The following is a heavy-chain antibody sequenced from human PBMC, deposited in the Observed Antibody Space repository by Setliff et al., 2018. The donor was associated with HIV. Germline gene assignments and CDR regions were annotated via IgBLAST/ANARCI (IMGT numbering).Heavy chain of an antibody. CDR2: INNDTTTT. CDR3: ATSPPHGESGYIWGSDYFDF. J-gene: IGHJ4*02. Sequence: GGSLRLSCAASGFTFSRYWMHWVRQALGQGLVWVSGINNDTTTTTYADSVKGRFTISRDNAKNTVFLQMDSLTVDDTGVYYCATSPPHGESGYIWGSDYFDFWGQGALVTVSS. CDR1: GFTFSRYW. V-gene: IGHV3-74*01. D-gene: IGHD5-12*01.